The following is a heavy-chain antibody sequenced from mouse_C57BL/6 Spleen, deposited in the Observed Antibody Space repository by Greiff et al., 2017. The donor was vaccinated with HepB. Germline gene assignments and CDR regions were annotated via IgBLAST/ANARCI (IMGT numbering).Heavy chain of an antibody. CDR1: GFTFSSYG. CDR2: ISSGGSYT. J-gene: IGHJ2*01. Sequence: EVKLVESGGDLVKPGGSLKLSCAASGFTFSSYGMSWVRQTPDKRLEWVATISSGGSYTYYPDSVKGRFTISRDNAKNTLYLQMSSLKSEDTAMYYCARHYSSGYYFDYWGQGTTLTVSS. CDR3: ARHYSSGYYFDY. D-gene: IGHD3-2*02. V-gene: IGHV5-6*01.